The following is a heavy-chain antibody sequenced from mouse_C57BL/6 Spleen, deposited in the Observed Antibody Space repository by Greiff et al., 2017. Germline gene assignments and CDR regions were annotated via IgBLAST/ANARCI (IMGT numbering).Heavy chain of an antibody. CDR3: ARARDNLDY. D-gene: IGHD1-3*01. Sequence: QVQLQQSGAELVRPGSSVKLSCKASGYTFTSYWMDWVKQRPGQGLEWIGNIYPSDSETHYNQKFKDKATLTVDKSSSTAYMQLSSLTSEDSAVYYCARARDNLDYWGQGTTLTVSS. J-gene: IGHJ2*01. CDR1: GYTFTSYW. V-gene: IGHV1-61*01. CDR2: IYPSDSET.